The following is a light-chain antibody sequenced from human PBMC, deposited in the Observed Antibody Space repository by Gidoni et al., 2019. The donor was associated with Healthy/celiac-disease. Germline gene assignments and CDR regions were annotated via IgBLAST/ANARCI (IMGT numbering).Light chain of an antibody. CDR3: QQYNSYPWT. Sequence: DIQMTQSPSTLSASVGDRVTITCRASQSISSWLAWYQQKPGKAPKLLSYDASSLESGGPSRFSGSGSGTEFTITISSRQPDDFATYYCQQYNSYPWTFGQXTKVEIK. CDR2: DAS. V-gene: IGKV1-5*01. J-gene: IGKJ1*01. CDR1: QSISSW.